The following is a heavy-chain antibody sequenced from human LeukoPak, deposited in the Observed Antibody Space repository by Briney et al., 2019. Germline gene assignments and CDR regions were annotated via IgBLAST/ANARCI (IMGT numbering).Heavy chain of an antibody. CDR3: ARYCSSTSCYMGNNWFDP. CDR1: GGTFSSYA. J-gene: IGHJ5*02. CDR2: IIPIFGTA. V-gene: IGHV1-69*05. D-gene: IGHD2-2*02. Sequence: SVKVSCKASGGTFSSYAISWVRQAPGQGLEWMGGIIPIFGTANYAQKFQGRVTVTTDESTSTAYMELSSLRSEDTAVYYCARYCSSTSCYMGNNWFDPWGQGTLVTVSS.